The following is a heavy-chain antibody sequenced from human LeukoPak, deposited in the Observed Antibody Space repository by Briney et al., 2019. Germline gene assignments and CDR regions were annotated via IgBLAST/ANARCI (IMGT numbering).Heavy chain of an antibody. CDR3: ARGGYCSSTSCPLNY. Sequence: ASVKVSCKASGYTFTSYAMHWVRQAPGQRLEWMGWINAGNGNTKYSQKFQGRVTITRDTSASTAYMELSSLRSEDTAVYYCARGGYCSSTSCPLNYWGQGTLVTVSS. V-gene: IGHV1-3*01. CDR1: GYTFTSYA. J-gene: IGHJ4*02. CDR2: INAGNGNT. D-gene: IGHD2-2*01.